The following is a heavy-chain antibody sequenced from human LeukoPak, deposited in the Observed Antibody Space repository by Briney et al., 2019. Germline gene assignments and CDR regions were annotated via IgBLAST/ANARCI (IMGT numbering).Heavy chain of an antibody. CDR2: ISGSGSRT. V-gene: IGHV3-23*01. D-gene: IGHD4-23*01. J-gene: IGHJ4*02. CDR3: AKQNTVAKPQYFDY. CDR1: GFTFRTYA. Sequence: GGSLRLSCAASGFTFRTYAMSWVRQAPGKGLEWVSAISGSGSRTYYADSVKGRFTISRDNSKNTLYLQMNSLRAEDTAVYYCAKQNTVAKPQYFDYWGQGTLVTVSS.